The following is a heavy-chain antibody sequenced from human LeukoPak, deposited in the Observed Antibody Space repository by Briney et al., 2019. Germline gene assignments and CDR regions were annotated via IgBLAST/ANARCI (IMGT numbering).Heavy chain of an antibody. CDR2: ITADGSGA. CDR1: GFTFSGSW. CDR3: AKGGPYDFWSGRYYFDY. J-gene: IGHJ4*02. Sequence: SGGSLRLSCAASGFTFSGSWMHWVRQSPGKGLVWVSRITADGSGANYADSVKGRFTISRDNAKNTVYLQMNSLRAEDTAVYYCAKGGPYDFWSGRYYFDYWGQGTLVTVSS. D-gene: IGHD3-3*01. V-gene: IGHV3-74*01.